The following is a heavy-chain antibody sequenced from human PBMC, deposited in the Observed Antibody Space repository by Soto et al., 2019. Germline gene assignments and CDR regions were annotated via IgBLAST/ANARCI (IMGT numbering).Heavy chain of an antibody. CDR1: GFTFSTYA. CDR3: VKGGKGNSRWRGTDY. J-gene: IGHJ4*02. D-gene: IGHD5-12*01. Sequence: EVQLVESGGGLVQPGGSLRLSCAASGFTFSTYAIHWVRQALGRGLEYVSGISGNGGSTYYADSVKGTFIISRDNSKSTVNLQLSTVRPEDTAVYYCVKGGKGNSRWRGTDYWGQGTLVTVSS. CDR2: ISGNGGST. V-gene: IGHV3-64D*06.